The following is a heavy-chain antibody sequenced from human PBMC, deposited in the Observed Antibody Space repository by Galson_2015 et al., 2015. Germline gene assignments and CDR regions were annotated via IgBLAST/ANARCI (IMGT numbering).Heavy chain of an antibody. CDR1: GFTLSSYG. J-gene: IGHJ3*02. CDR2: IWYDGSNK. D-gene: IGHD5/OR15-5a*01. V-gene: IGHV3-33*01. Sequence: SLRLSCAASGFTLSSYGMHWVRQAPGKGLEWVAVIWYDGSNKYYADSVKGRFTISRDNSKNTLYLQMNSLRAEDTAVYYCARSSGLSTRGAFDIWGQGTMVTVSS. CDR3: ARSSGLSTRGAFDI.